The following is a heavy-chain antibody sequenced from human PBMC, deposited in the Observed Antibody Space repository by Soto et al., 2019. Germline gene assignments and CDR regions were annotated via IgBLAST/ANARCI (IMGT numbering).Heavy chain of an antibody. CDR3: ARHRTGSRGVDL. CDR1: GGSLSGYY. D-gene: IGHD3-9*01. Sequence: QVQLHQWGAGLLKPSETLSRICDVYGGSLSGYYWIWVRQSPGRGLEWIGETSDSGNTKYNPSLKRRVTISLDTFKNQFSLRLNSLTAADTAVYYCARHRTGSRGVDLWGQGMLVTVSS. J-gene: IGHJ5*02. CDR2: TSDSGNT. V-gene: IGHV4-34*01.